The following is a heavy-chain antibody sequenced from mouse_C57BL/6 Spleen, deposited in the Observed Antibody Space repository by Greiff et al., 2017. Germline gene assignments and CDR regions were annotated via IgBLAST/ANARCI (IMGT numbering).Heavy chain of an antibody. CDR3: ASGIGYGSSYSFDY. CDR2: INPSSGYT. Sequence: QVQLQQSGAELARPGASVKMSCKASGYTFTSYTMHWVKQRPGQGLEWIGYINPSSGYTKYNQKFKDKATLTADKSSSTAYMQLSSLTSEDSAVYYCASGIGYGSSYSFDYWGQGTTLTVSS. CDR1: GYTFTSYT. D-gene: IGHD1-1*01. V-gene: IGHV1-4*01. J-gene: IGHJ2*01.